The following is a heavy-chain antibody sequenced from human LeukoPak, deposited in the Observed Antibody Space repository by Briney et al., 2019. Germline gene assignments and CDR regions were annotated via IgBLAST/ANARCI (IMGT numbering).Heavy chain of an antibody. Sequence: ASVKVSCKASGYTFTGYYMHWVRQAPGQGLEWMGWINPNSGGTNYAQKFQGRVTMTRDTSISTAYMELSRLRSDDTAVYYCAREEPTDIVVVPAAPRSGGDNWFDPWGQGTLVTVSS. CDR1: GYTFTGYY. D-gene: IGHD2-2*01. CDR3: AREEPTDIVVVPAAPRSGGDNWFDP. CDR2: INPNSGGT. J-gene: IGHJ5*02. V-gene: IGHV1-2*02.